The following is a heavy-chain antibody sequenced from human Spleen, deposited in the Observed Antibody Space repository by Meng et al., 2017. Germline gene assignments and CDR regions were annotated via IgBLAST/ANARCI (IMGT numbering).Heavy chain of an antibody. Sequence: SETLSLTCAVYGGSFSGYYWTWIRQPPGKGLEWIGEINHKGTTNYNPSLKSRVTISLDTSKNQFSLKLSSVTAADTSVYYCAGGRSYYDSSGFDPWGQGTLVTVSS. D-gene: IGHD3-22*01. CDR2: INHKGTT. V-gene: IGHV4-34*01. CDR1: GGSFSGYY. J-gene: IGHJ5*02. CDR3: AGGRSYYDSSGFDP.